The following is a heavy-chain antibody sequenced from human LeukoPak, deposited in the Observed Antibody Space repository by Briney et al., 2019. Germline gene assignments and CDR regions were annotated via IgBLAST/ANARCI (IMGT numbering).Heavy chain of an antibody. D-gene: IGHD6-13*01. Sequence: SETLSLTCTVSGGSISSGGYYWSWIRQHPEKGLEWIGYIYYSGSTYYNPSLKSRVTISVDTSKNQFSLKLSSVTAADTAVYYCARDYTAAAGSHDYWGQGTLVTVSS. J-gene: IGHJ4*02. V-gene: IGHV4-31*03. CDR2: IYYSGST. CDR1: GGSISSGGYY. CDR3: ARDYTAAAGSHDY.